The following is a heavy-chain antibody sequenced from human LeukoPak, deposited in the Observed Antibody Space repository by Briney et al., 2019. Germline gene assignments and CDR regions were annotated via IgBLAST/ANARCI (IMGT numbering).Heavy chain of an antibody. D-gene: IGHD3-3*01. V-gene: IGHV3-21*01. CDR1: GFTFSSYS. CDR2: ISSSSSYI. J-gene: IGHJ3*02. Sequence: PGGSLRLSCAASGFTFSSYSMNWVRQAPGKGLEWDSSISSSSSYIYYADSVKGRFTISRDNAKNSLYLQMNSLRAEDTAVYYCARARITIFGVVTTDAFDIWGQGTMVTVSS. CDR3: ARARITIFGVVTTDAFDI.